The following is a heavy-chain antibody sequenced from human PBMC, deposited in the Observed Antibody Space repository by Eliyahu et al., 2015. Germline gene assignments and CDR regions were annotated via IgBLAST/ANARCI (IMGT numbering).Heavy chain of an antibody. CDR1: GFXFXXXA. CDR2: ISWNSGSI. V-gene: IGHV3-9*01. CDR3: AKDISSSTAAMVPYYYYGMDV. D-gene: IGHD2-2*01. Sequence: EVQLVESGGGLVQPGRSLRLSCAASGFXFXXXAXXWVRQAPGKGLEWVSGISWNSGSIGYADSVKGRFTISRDNAKNSLYLQMNSLRAEDTALYYCAKDISSSTAAMVPYYYYGMDVWGQGTTVTVSS. J-gene: IGHJ6*02.